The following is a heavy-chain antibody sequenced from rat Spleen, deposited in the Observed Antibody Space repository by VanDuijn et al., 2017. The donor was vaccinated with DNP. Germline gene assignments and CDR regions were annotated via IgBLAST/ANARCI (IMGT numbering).Heavy chain of an antibody. CDR2: ITYDGGRT. CDR1: GFTLTNYD. Sequence: EVQLVEAGGGLVQPGRSMKLSCAASGFTLTNYDMAWVRQAPKKGLEWVATITYDGGRTFYRDSVKGRFTISRDNAKSTLYLQINSLRSEDMATYYCARHVLPLRVWDYWGQGVMVTVSS. CDR3: ARHVLPLRVWDY. V-gene: IGHV5-22*01. J-gene: IGHJ2*01. D-gene: IGHD1-4*01.